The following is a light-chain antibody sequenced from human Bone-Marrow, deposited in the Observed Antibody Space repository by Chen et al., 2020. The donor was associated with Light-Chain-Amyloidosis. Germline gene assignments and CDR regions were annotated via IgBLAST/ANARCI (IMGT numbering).Light chain of an antibody. J-gene: IGLJ3*02. V-gene: IGLV2-14*01. CDR3: SSYTSSSTLV. CDR2: DVS. CDR1: STDVGGYNY. Sequence: QSALTQPASVAGSPGQSITISCTGTSTDVGGYNYFSWYQQHPGKSPKLMIYDVSIRPSGVSNRFSGSKSGNTASLTISGLQAEDGADYYCSSYTSSSTLVFGGGTKLTVL.